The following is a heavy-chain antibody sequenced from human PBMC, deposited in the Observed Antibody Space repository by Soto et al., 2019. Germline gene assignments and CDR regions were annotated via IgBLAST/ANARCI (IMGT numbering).Heavy chain of an antibody. J-gene: IGHJ6*02. CDR3: SRVLYYGSGSYSPYGMDV. CDR1: GVSFNNNG. CDR2: VSPPFRTS. V-gene: IGHV1-69*01. D-gene: IGHD3-10*01. Sequence: QVQLVQSGAEVKKPGSSVKVSCKTSGVSFNNNGIGWVRQAPGHGLEWMGGVSPPFRTSNYARKFQSRISITADASTGTVNMELRSLTSEDAAQYYCSRVLYYGSGSYSPYGMDVWGQGTTVTVSS.